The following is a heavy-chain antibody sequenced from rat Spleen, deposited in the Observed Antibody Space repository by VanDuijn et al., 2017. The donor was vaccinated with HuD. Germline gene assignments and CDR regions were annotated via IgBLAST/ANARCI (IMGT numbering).Heavy chain of an antibody. Sequence: EVQLVESGGGLVQPGRSMKLSCAASGFTFSSFPMAWVRQAPTKGLEWVATISYDGSSTYYRDSVKGRFTISRDNAKSTLYLQMDSLRSEDTATYYCARHQRNLYYFDYWGQGVMVTVSS. CDR2: ISYDGSST. J-gene: IGHJ2*01. CDR1: GFTFSSFP. V-gene: IGHV5-46*01. CDR3: ARHQRNLYYFDY. D-gene: IGHD1-11*01.